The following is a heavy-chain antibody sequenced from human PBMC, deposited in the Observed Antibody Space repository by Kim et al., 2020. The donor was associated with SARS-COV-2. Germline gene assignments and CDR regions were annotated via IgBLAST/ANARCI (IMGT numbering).Heavy chain of an antibody. CDR1: GYTFTSYN. CDR3: SRRYYSSSSCYWTSGY. CDR2: INTNTGDP. D-gene: IGHD2-2*01. Sequence: ASVKVSCKASGYTFTSYNFNWVRQAPGQGREGMGWINTNTGDPTYAQGFTGRFVFSLDTSVSTAYLQITSLKAEDTAVYYCSRRYYSSSSCYWTSGYWGQ. V-gene: IGHV7-4-1*02. J-gene: IGHJ4*02.